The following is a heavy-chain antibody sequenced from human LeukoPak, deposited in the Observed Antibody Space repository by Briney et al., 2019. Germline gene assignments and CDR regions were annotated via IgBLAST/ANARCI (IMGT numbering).Heavy chain of an antibody. CDR2: ISYDGSNK. CDR3: ARDHHRRLYDSQARDTFAF. CDR1: GFTFSSYA. Sequence: GGSLRLSCAASGFTFSSYAMHWVRQAPGKGLEWVAVISYDGSNKYYADSVKGRFTISRDNSKNTLYLQTNSLRAGDTAVYYCARDHHRRLYDSQARDTFAFWGQGTMVTVSS. D-gene: IGHD3-22*01. V-gene: IGHV3-30*04. J-gene: IGHJ3*01.